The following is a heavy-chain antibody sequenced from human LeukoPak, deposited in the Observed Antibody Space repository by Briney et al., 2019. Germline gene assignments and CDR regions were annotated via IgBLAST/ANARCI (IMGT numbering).Heavy chain of an antibody. CDR3: ASSPSWGAEEH. J-gene: IGHJ1*01. CDR1: GFTFSSYW. D-gene: IGHD7-27*01. Sequence: PGGSLRLSCAASGFTFSSYWMHWVRQAPGKGLVWVSRINSDGSSTSYADSVKGRFTISRDNAKNTLYLQMNSLRAEDTAVYYCASSPSWGAEEHWGQGTLVTVSS. CDR2: INSDGSST. V-gene: IGHV3-74*01.